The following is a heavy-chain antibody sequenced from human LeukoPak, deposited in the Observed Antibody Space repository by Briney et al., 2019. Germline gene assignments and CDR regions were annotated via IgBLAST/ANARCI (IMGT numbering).Heavy chain of an antibody. V-gene: IGHV4-4*07. CDR3: AAYQHQLAFDY. CDR1: GGPISSYY. CDR2: IYSSGDT. Sequence: PSETLSLTCTVSGGPISSYYWSWIRQPAGKGLEWIGRIYSSGDTNYNPSLKSRVTMSIDTSKKQFSLNLSSVTAADTAVYYCAAYQHQLAFDYWGQGTLVTVSS. D-gene: IGHD6-13*01. J-gene: IGHJ4*02.